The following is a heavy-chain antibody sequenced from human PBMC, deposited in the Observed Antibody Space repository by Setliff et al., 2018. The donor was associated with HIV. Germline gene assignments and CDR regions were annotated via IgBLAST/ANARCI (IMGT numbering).Heavy chain of an antibody. D-gene: IGHD3-3*01. CDR3: ARHSDFWSEDAFDI. V-gene: IGHV4-34*01. J-gene: IGHJ3*02. CDR1: SGSFSGYY. CDR2: INHSGST. Sequence: SETLSLTCAVYSGSFSGYYWSWIRQPPGKGLEWIGEINHSGSTNYNPSLKSRVTVSVDTSKNQFSLRLRSVTAADTAVYYCARHSDFWSEDAFDIWAQGTVVTVSS.